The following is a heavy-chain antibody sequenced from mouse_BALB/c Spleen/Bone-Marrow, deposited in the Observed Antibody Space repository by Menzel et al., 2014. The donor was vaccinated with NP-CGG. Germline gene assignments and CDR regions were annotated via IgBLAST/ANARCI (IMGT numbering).Heavy chain of an antibody. CDR2: INPSNGAT. CDR1: GYTFTIYD. V-gene: IGHV1-53*01. J-gene: IGHJ2*01. D-gene: IGHD2-10*02. CDR3: TRGGYGNGLDY. Sequence: QVQLQQSGAELVNLGASVKLSCKASGYTFTIYDLYWVKQRPGQGLEWIGDINPSNGATNFNERFKSKATLTIDKSSSTAYMQLSSLTSEDSAVYYCTRGGYGNGLDYWGQGTALTVSS.